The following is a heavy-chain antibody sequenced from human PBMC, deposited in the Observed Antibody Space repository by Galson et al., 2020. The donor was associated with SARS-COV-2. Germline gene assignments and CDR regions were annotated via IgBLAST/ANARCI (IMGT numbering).Heavy chain of an antibody. Sequence: AASVKVSCKASGYTFTSYGISWVRQAPGQGLEWMGWISAYNGNTNYAQKLQGRVTMTTDTSTSTAYMELRSLRSDDTAVYYCARVVLRYFDWLLSEGIVIYYMDVWGKGTTVTVSS. D-gene: IGHD3-9*01. CDR1: GYTFTSYG. CDR3: ARVVLRYFDWLLSEGIVIYYMDV. CDR2: ISAYNGNT. J-gene: IGHJ6*03. V-gene: IGHV1-18*04.